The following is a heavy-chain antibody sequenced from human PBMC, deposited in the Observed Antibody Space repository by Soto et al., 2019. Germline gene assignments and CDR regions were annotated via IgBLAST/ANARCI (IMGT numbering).Heavy chain of an antibody. CDR2: IIPMLGMS. D-gene: IGHD3-10*01. CDR1: GDTFNFYT. CDR3: ATNYGSGSTHFDY. Sequence: QVQLVQSGAEVKKPGSSVRVSCRASGDTFNFYTLSWVRQVPGHGPEWMGRIIPMLGMSDYAQKFQGRVTIMADKSTSTVYMTLSGLTSEDTAVYYCATNYGSGSTHFDYWGQGTLVTVSS. V-gene: IGHV1-69*02. J-gene: IGHJ4*02.